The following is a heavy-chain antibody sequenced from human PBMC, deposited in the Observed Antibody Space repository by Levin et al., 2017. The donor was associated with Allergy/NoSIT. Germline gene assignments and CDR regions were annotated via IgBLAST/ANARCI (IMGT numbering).Heavy chain of an antibody. D-gene: IGHD6-6*01. V-gene: IGHV3-23*01. CDR1: GFTFSSYA. J-gene: IGHJ6*02. CDR2: ISGSGGST. Sequence: PGGSLRLSCAASGFTFSSYAMSWVRQAPGKGLEWVSAISGSGGSTYYADSVKGRFTISRDNSKNTLYLQMNSLRAEDTAVYYCAKEVAARPRGIYGMDVWGQGTTVTVSS. CDR3: AKEVAARPRGIYGMDV.